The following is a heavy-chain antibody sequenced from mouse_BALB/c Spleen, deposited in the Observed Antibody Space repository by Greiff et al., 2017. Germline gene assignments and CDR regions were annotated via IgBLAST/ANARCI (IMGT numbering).Heavy chain of an antibody. Sequence: EVQLQQPGPELVKPGASVKMSCKASGYTFTSYVMHWVKQKPGQGLEWIGYINPYNDGTKYNEKFKGKATLTSDKSSSTAYMELSSLTSEDSAVYYCARRTYYRYDWDWYFDVWGAGTTVTVSS. D-gene: IGHD2-14*01. CDR2: INPYNDGT. V-gene: IGHV1-14*01. CDR3: ARRTYYRYDWDWYFDV. CDR1: GYTFTSYV. J-gene: IGHJ1*01.